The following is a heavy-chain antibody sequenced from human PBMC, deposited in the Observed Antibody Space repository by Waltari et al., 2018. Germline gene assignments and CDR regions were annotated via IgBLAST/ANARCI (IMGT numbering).Heavy chain of an antibody. Sequence: EVQLVESGGGLVQPGGSLRLSCAASGFTFSSYEMNWVRQAPGKGLEWVSYMSSSGSNIYYADSVKGRFTISRDNAKNSLYLQMNSLRAEDTAVYYCARDGTSDIVVVPAAIRAYYFDYWGQGTLVTVSS. V-gene: IGHV3-48*03. J-gene: IGHJ4*02. CDR1: GFTFSSYE. D-gene: IGHD2-2*02. CDR2: MSSSGSNI. CDR3: ARDGTSDIVVVPAAIRAYYFDY.